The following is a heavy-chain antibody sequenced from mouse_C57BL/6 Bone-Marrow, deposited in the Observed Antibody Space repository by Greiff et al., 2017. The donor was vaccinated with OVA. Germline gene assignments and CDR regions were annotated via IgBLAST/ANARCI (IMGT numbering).Heavy chain of an antibody. Sequence: VQLQQPGAELVMPGASVKLSCKASGYTFTSYWMHWVKQRPGQGLEWIGEIDPSDSYTNYNQKFKGKSTLTVDKSSSTAYMQLISLTSEDSAVDYCAGDLGWYFDVWGTGTAVTVSS. CDR2: IDPSDSYT. CDR1: GYTFTSYW. V-gene: IGHV1-69*01. CDR3: AGDLGWYFDV. J-gene: IGHJ1*03.